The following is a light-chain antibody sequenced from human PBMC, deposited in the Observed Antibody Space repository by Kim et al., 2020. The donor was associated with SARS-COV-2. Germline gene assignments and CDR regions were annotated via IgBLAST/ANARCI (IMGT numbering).Light chain of an antibody. V-gene: IGKV1-5*01. CDR1: ESITIW. J-gene: IGKJ1*01. Sequence: EIQMTQSPSTLSASLGDRVTITCRASESITIWLAWYQVKPGKAPKLLIYDASTLDSGVPSRFSGSGSGTDFTLTISSLQPDDFATYYCQQYSTYSRVFGQGTKVDIK. CDR3: QQYSTYSRV. CDR2: DAS.